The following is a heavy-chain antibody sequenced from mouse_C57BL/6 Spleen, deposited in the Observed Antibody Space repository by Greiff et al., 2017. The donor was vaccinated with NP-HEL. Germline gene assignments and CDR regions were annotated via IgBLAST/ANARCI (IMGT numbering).Heavy chain of an antibody. V-gene: IGHV5-4*01. CDR1: GFTFSSYA. J-gene: IGHJ3*01. CDR2: ISDGGSYT. CDR3: ARDYDYGPFAY. Sequence: EVHLVESGGGLVKPGGSLKLSCAASGFTFSSYAMSWVRQTPEKRLEWVATISDGGSYTYYPDNVKGRFTISRDNAKNNLYLQMSHLKSEDTAMYYCARDYDYGPFAYWGQGTLVTVSA. D-gene: IGHD2-4*01.